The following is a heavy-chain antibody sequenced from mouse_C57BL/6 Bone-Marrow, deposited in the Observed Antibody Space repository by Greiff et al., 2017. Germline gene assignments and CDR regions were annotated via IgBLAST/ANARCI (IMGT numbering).Heavy chain of an antibody. CDR2: IWTGGGT. CDR3: ARKEVTGYYFDY. D-gene: IGHD4-1*01. Sequence: QVQLKESGPGLVAPSQSLSITCTVSGFSLTSYAISWVRQPPGKGLEWLGLIWTGGGTNYNSALKSRLSISKDNSKSQVFLKMNSLQTDDTARYYCARKEVTGYYFDYGGQGTTLTVSS. CDR1: GFSLTSYA. J-gene: IGHJ2*01. V-gene: IGHV2-9-1*01.